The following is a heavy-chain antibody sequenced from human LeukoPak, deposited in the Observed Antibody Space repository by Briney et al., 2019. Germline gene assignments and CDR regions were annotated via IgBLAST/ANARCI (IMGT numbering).Heavy chain of an antibody. J-gene: IGHJ4*02. D-gene: IGHD3-9*01. CDR2: IYSGGST. Sequence: GGSLGLSCAASGFTVSSNYMSWVRQAPGKGLEWVSVIYSGGSTYYADSVKGRFTISRDNSKNTLYLQMNSLRAEDTAVYYCARLDILTGSSFDYWGQGTLVTVSS. CDR3: ARLDILTGSSFDY. CDR1: GFTVSSNY. V-gene: IGHV3-66*01.